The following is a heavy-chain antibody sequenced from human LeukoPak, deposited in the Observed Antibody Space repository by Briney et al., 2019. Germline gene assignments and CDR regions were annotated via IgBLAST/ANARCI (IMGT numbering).Heavy chain of an antibody. CDR1: ALAFRNFA. Sequence: GGSLRLSCEASALAFRNFAMSWVREAPGKGLERVSGMTGSGGSSYYADSVKGRFTISRDNAKNALYLQMNSLRADDTALYYCAKMKGQRLNDYCMDVWGKGTTVTVSS. D-gene: IGHD6-25*01. V-gene: IGHV3-23*01. CDR2: MTGSGGSS. CDR3: AKMKGQRLNDYCMDV. J-gene: IGHJ6*03.